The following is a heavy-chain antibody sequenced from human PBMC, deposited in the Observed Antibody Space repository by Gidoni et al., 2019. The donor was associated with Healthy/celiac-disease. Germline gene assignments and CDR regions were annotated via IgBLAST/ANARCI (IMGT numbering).Heavy chain of an antibody. CDR1: GYTFTGYY. Sequence: QVQLVQSGAEVQKPGASVKVSCKASGYTFTGYYMHWVRQAPGQGLEWMGWINPNSGGTNYAQNFQGRVTMTRDTSISTAYMELSRLRSDDTAVYYCATGYCSSTSCYEFDYWGQGTLVTVSS. CDR3: ATGYCSSTSCYEFDY. CDR2: INPNSGGT. J-gene: IGHJ4*02. D-gene: IGHD2-2*01. V-gene: IGHV1-2*02.